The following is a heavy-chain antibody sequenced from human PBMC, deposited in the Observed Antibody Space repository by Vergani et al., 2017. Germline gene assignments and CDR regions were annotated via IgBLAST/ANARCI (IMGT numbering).Heavy chain of an antibody. J-gene: IGHJ6*02. CDR2: ISSSSSYT. Sequence: QVQLVESGGGLVKPGGSLRLSCAASGFTFSDYYMSWIRQAPGKGLEWVSYISSSSSYTNYTDSVKGRFTISRDNAKNSLYLQMNSLRAEDTAVYYCAKDLVTMVRGVMPFEPNYYYGMDVWGQGTTVTVSS. CDR3: AKDLVTMVRGVMPFEPNYYYGMDV. D-gene: IGHD3-10*01. CDR1: GFTFSDYY. V-gene: IGHV3-11*05.